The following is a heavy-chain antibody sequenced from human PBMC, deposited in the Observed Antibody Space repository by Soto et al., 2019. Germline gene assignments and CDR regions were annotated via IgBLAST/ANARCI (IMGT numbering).Heavy chain of an antibody. CDR2: IVPYRSMT. Sequence: QVQLVQSGAELKKPGSSVNVSCKASGGTFTTYSINWVRQAPGQGLEWMGRIVPYRSMTNYAQKFQDRVTITADTSTATAYMELGSLGSGDTAVYYCARHCVGGSCYSEGLNYFNSLGLGTPVSVSS. CDR1: GGTFTTYS. D-gene: IGHD2-15*01. J-gene: IGHJ4*02. CDR3: ARHCVGGSCYSEGLNYFNS. V-gene: IGHV1-69*02.